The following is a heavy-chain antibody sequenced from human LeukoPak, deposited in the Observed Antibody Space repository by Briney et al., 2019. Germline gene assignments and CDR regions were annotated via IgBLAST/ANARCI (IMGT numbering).Heavy chain of an antibody. Sequence: PGGSLRLSCAASGFTFEDYGMSWVRQAPGKGLEWVSDITWNGGSTGYADSVKGRFTISRDNAKNALYLQMNSLRAEDTAFYYCARDSPNEYNYGQLFDYWGQGTLVTVSS. CDR3: ARDSPNEYNYGQLFDY. V-gene: IGHV3-20*04. D-gene: IGHD5-18*01. CDR1: GFTFEDYG. J-gene: IGHJ4*02. CDR2: ITWNGGST.